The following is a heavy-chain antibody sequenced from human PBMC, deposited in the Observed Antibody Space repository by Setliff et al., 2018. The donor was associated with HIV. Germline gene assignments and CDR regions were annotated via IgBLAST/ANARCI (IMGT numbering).Heavy chain of an antibody. D-gene: IGHD2-8*02. V-gene: IGHV4-34*01. J-gene: IGHJ6*03. Sequence: SETLSLTCAVYGGSFSGYYWSLIRQPPGKGLEWIGEINHSGNINYTPSLKSRVTISVDTSKNQFSLKLTSVSAADTAVYYCARVSSTYWYSIFRNYYYHMDVWGKGTTVTVSS. CDR3: ARVSSTYWYSIFRNYYYHMDV. CDR2: INHSGNI. CDR1: GGSFSGYY.